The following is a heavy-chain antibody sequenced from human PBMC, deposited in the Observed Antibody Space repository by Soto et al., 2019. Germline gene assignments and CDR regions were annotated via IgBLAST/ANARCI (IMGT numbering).Heavy chain of an antibody. V-gene: IGHV1-46*01. CDR1: GYTFTSYG. Sequence: GASVKVSCKASGYTFTSYGISWVRQAPGQGLEWMGIINPSGGSTSYAQKFQGRVTMTRDTSTSTVYMELSSLRSEDTAVYYCARDRDIVVVTAQDAFDIWGQGTMVTVSS. CDR2: INPSGGST. CDR3: ARDRDIVVVTAQDAFDI. D-gene: IGHD2-21*02. J-gene: IGHJ3*02.